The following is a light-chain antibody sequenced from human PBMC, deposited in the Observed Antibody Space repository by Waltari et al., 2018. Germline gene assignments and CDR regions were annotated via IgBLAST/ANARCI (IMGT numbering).Light chain of an antibody. CDR1: SSNLGSNP. CDR3: AAWDDSLNGRV. V-gene: IGLV1-44*01. CDR2: SDN. Sequence: QSVLTQPPSVSGTPGQRVTISCSGSSSNLGSNPINWYQHLPGTAPKLLVYSDNQRHSGVPDRFSGSKSGTSASLAISGLQSEDEADYYCAAWDDSLNGRVFGGGTKLTVL. J-gene: IGLJ3*02.